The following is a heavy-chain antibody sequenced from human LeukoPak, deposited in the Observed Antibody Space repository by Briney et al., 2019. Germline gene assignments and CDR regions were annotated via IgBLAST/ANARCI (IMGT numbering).Heavy chain of an antibody. J-gene: IGHJ5*02. Sequence: PGGSLRLSCAASGYTFSIYWMHWVRHAPGGGLVWVARINTDGSTTTYADPVKGGLTISRDNAKSTLYLQMNSLRAEDTAVYYCARDPTSLYRFDPWGQGTLVTVST. CDR2: INTDGSTT. V-gene: IGHV3-74*01. D-gene: IGHD2/OR15-2a*01. CDR1: GYTFSIYW. CDR3: ARDPTSLYRFDP.